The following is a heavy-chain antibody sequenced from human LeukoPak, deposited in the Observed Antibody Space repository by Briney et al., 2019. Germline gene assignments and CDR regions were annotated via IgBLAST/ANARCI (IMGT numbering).Heavy chain of an antibody. Sequence: SETLSLTCAVYGGSFSGYYWSWIRQPPGKGLEWIGDINHSGSTNYNPSLKSRVTISVDTSKNQFSLKLSSVTAADTAVYYCARGRADNYTPPDYWGQGTLVTVSS. D-gene: IGHD2-2*02. CDR2: INHSGST. J-gene: IGHJ4*02. CDR3: ARGRADNYTPPDY. V-gene: IGHV4-34*01. CDR1: GGSFSGYY.